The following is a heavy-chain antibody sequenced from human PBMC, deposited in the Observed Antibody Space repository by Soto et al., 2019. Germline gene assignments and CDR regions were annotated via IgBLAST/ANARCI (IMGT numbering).Heavy chain of an antibody. V-gene: IGHV1-3*01. D-gene: IGHD5-12*01. CDR2: INAGNGNT. J-gene: IGHJ5*02. Sequence: QVQLVQSGAEVKKPGASVKVSCKASGYTFTSYAMHWVRQAPGQRLEWMGWINAGNGNTKYSQKFQGRVTITRDTSASTAYMELSSLRSEDTAVYYCAREGNSGKYSGYDPNWFDPWGQGTRVTVSS. CDR1: GYTFTSYA. CDR3: AREGNSGKYSGYDPNWFDP.